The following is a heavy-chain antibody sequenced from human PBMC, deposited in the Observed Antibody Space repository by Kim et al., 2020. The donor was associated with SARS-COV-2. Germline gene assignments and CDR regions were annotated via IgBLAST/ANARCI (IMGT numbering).Heavy chain of an antibody. CDR1: GFTFDDYG. D-gene: IGHD4-17*01. Sequence: GGSLRLSCAASGFTFDDYGVSWVRQAPGKGLEWVSGINWNGGSTGYADSVKGRFTISRDNAKNSLYLQMNSLRAEDTALYYCARDRDYGDQYDAFDIWGQGTMVTVSS. J-gene: IGHJ3*02. V-gene: IGHV3-20*04. CDR2: INWNGGST. CDR3: ARDRDYGDQYDAFDI.